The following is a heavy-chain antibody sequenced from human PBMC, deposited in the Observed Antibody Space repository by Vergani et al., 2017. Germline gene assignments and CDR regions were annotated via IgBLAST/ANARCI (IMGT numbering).Heavy chain of an antibody. D-gene: IGHD3-22*01. CDR1: GGSFSGYY. J-gene: IGHJ6*03. Sequence: QVQLQQWGAGLLKPSETLSLTCAVYGGSFSGYYWSWIRQPPGKGLEWIGEINHSGSTNYNPSLKSRVTISVDTSKNQFSLKLSSVTAADTAVYYCARGVRAYYYYMDGWGKGTTVTVSS. CDR3: ARGVRAYYYYMDG. CDR2: INHSGST. V-gene: IGHV4-34*01.